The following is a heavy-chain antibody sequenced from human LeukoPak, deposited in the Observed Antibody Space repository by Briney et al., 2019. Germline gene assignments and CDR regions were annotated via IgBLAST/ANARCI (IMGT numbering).Heavy chain of an antibody. D-gene: IGHD2-15*01. CDR2: IYSGGST. Sequence: GGSLRLSCAASGFTVSSNYMSLVRQAPGKGLEWVSVIYSGGSTYYADSVKGRFTISRDNAKNSLYLQMSNLRADDTSVYYCARDRNYCSSDRCYDAFDIWGQGTMVTVSS. J-gene: IGHJ3*02. CDR3: ARDRNYCSSDRCYDAFDI. V-gene: IGHV3-66*01. CDR1: GFTVSSNY.